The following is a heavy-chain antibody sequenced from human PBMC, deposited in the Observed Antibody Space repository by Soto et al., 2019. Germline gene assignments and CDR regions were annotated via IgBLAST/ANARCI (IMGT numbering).Heavy chain of an antibody. CDR3: AGEGAHGAFDI. Sequence: GGSLRLSCAASGFTFSSYGMHWVRQAPGKGLEWVAVISYDGSNKYYADSVKGRFTISRDNSKNTLYLQMNSLRAEDTAVYYCAGEGAHGAFDIWGQGTMVTVSS. V-gene: IGHV3-30*03. CDR2: ISYDGSNK. J-gene: IGHJ3*02. CDR1: GFTFSSYG.